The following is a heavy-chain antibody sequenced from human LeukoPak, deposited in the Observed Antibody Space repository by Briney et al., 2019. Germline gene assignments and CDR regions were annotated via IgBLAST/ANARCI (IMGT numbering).Heavy chain of an antibody. D-gene: IGHD6-6*01. Sequence: SETLSLTCTVSGGSISSYYWNWIRQPPGKGLEWIGYIYYSGSTNYNPSLKSRVTILVDTSKNQFSLRLSSVTAADTAVYYCAREYSSSSGRRTFDIWGQGTMVTVSS. J-gene: IGHJ3*02. V-gene: IGHV4-59*08. CDR1: GGSISSYY. CDR2: IYYSGST. CDR3: AREYSSSSGRRTFDI.